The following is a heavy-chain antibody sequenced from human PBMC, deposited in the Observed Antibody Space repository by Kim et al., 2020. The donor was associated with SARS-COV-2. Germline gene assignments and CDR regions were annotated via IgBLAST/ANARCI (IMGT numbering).Heavy chain of an antibody. D-gene: IGHD6-13*01. Sequence: GGSLRLSCAVSGFSFSSYAMNWVRQAPGKGLEWVSTISPSGSTTYYAASVKGRFTISRDNSNNTVYLQMSSLSAEDTAVYYCAKAPGTSIWYVYFESWGQGTLVTVSS. CDR1: GFSFSSYA. CDR3: AKAPGTSIWYVYFES. J-gene: IGHJ4*02. V-gene: IGHV3-23*01. CDR2: ISPSGSTT.